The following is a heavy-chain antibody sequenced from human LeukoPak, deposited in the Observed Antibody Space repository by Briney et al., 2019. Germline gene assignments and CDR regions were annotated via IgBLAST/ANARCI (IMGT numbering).Heavy chain of an antibody. CDR1: GYNFTDYL. CDR3: ARRLYYYESSGYFLGWFDP. Sequence: GESLKISCKGSGYNFTDYLIGWVRQMPGKGLEGMGIIYPGDSVTRYRPSFQGQVTISVDKSLNTAYLQWTSLKASDSAMYYCARRLYYYESSGYFLGWFDPWGQGTLVTVSS. CDR2: IYPGDSVT. D-gene: IGHD3-22*01. J-gene: IGHJ5*02. V-gene: IGHV5-51*01.